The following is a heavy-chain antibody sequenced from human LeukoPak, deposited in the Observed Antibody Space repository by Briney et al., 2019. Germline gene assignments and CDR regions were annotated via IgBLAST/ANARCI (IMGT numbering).Heavy chain of an antibody. CDR1: GYNFTPYW. CDR3: ATLEGGVDTAICEN. Sequence: GEPLKISCKASGYNFTPYWIGWVRQMPGKGLEWMGIIYPGDSDTRYSPSFQGQVTISADKSISTAYLQWSSLKASDTAMYYCATLEGGVDTAICENWGQGTLVTVSS. CDR2: IYPGDSDT. J-gene: IGHJ4*02. D-gene: IGHD5-18*01. V-gene: IGHV5-51*01.